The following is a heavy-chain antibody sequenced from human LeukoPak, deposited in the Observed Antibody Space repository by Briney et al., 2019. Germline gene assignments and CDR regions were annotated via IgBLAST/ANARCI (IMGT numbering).Heavy chain of an antibody. CDR3: ARDATPYDSSGYYDAIDI. D-gene: IGHD3-22*01. V-gene: IGHV3-7*01. CDR2: INRDASEK. Sequence: PGGXXXXSCAASGFTFSTSWMTWVRQAPGKGLEWVAKINRDASEKYYVDSVKGRFTISRDNAKNSLYLLLNSLRAEDTAVYHCARDATPYDSSGYYDAIDIWGQGTMVTVSS. J-gene: IGHJ3*02. CDR1: GFTFSTSW.